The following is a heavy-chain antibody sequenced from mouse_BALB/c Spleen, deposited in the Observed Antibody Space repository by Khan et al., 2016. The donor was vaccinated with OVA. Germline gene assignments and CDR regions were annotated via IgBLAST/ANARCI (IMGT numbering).Heavy chain of an antibody. CDR3: AKSREYDYDEFAY. CDR2: INTYTGEP. CDR1: GYTFTNYG. J-gene: IGHJ3*01. Sequence: QIQLVQSGPELKKPGETVKISCKASGYTFTNYGMNWVKQAPRKGLKWMGWINTYTGEPTYADDFKGRFAFSLETSASTAYLQINNLKNGDMATYFCAKSREYDYDEFAYWGQGTLVTVSA. D-gene: IGHD2-4*01. V-gene: IGHV9-1*02.